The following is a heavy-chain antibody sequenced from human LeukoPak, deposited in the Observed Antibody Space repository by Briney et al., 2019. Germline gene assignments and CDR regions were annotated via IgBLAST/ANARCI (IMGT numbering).Heavy chain of an antibody. CDR1: GGSVSSGSYY. V-gene: IGHV4-30-2*01. CDR2: IYHSGST. CDR3: ARGGVYYDSSGYYYGSDFDY. D-gene: IGHD3-22*01. Sequence: SETLSLTCTVSGGSVSSGSYYWSWIRQPPGKGLEWIGYIYHSGSTYYNPSLKSRVTISVDRSKNQFSLKLSSVTAADTAVYYCARGGVYYDSSGYYYGSDFDYWGQGTLVTVSS. J-gene: IGHJ4*02.